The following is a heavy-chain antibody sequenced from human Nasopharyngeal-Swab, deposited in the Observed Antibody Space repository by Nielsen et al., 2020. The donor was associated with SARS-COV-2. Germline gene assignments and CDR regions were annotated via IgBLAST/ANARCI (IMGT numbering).Heavy chain of an antibody. CDR2: INHSGST. Sequence: SQTLSLTCAVYGGSFSGYYWSWIRQPPGKGLEWIGEINHSGSTNYNPSLKSRVTISVDTSKNQFSLKLSSVTAADTAVYYCARGPRTIFGVVIIGFDPWGQGTLVTVS. CDR1: GGSFSGYY. J-gene: IGHJ5*02. D-gene: IGHD3-3*01. CDR3: ARGPRTIFGVVIIGFDP. V-gene: IGHV4-34*01.